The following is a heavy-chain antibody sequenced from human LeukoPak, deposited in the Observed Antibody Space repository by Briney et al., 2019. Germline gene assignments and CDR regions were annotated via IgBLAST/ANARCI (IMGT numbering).Heavy chain of an antibody. CDR3: ARAELAHWGYYFDY. D-gene: IGHD3-16*01. J-gene: IGHJ4*02. CDR1: GFTFSSYE. V-gene: IGHV3-48*03. Sequence: AGGSLRLSCAASGFTFSSYEMNWVRQAPGKGLEWVSYISSSGSTIYYADSVKGRFTISRDNAKNSLYLQMNSLRAEDTAVYYCARAELAHWGYYFDYWGQGTPVTVSS. CDR2: ISSSGSTI.